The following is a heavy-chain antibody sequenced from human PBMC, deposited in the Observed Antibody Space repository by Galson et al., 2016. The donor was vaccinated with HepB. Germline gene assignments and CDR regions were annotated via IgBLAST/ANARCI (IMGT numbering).Heavy chain of an antibody. CDR1: GYTFSNYW. D-gene: IGHD3-10*01. CDR2: IYSGGAT. Sequence: SLRLSCAASGYTFSNYWMHWVRQPPGKGLVWVSVIYSGGATKYADSVKGRFTISRDDSKNTLYLQMDNLRAEDTALYYCASAPSRGVWGQGTTVTVSS. CDR3: ASAPSRGV. V-gene: IGHV3-66*01. J-gene: IGHJ6*02.